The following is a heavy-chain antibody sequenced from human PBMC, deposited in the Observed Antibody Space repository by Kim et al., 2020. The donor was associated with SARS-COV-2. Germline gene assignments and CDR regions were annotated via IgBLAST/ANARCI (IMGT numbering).Heavy chain of an antibody. CDR2: INHSGST. V-gene: IGHV4-34*01. CDR1: GGSFSGYY. J-gene: IGHJ6*02. Sequence: SETLSLTCAVYGGSFSGYYWSWIRQPPGKGLEWIGEINHSGSTNYNPSLKSRVTISVDTSKNQFSLKLSSVTAADTAVYYCARRLYCSSTSCYLRGYYYGMDVWGQGTTVTVSS. CDR3: ARRLYCSSTSCYLRGYYYGMDV. D-gene: IGHD2-2*01.